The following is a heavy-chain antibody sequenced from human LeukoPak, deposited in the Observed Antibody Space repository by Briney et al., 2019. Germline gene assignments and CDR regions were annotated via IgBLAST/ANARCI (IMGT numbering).Heavy chain of an antibody. CDR2: VTPFNGNT. J-gene: IGHJ3*02. D-gene: IGHD3-10*01. CDR3: ARDFRARRFGESDAFDI. V-gene: IGHV1-45*02. CDR1: GYTFTYRY. Sequence: ASVKVSCKASGYTFTYRYLHWVRQAPGQALEWMGWVTPFNGNTNYAQKFQDRVTITRDRSMSTAYMELSSLRSEDTAVYYCARDFRARRFGESDAFDIWGQGTMVTVSS.